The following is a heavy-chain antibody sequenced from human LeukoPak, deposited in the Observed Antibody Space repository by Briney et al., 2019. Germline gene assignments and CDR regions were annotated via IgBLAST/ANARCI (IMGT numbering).Heavy chain of an antibody. CDR3: ARDRGSVDY. Sequence: GGSLRLSYTASGFTFRSFIMRWVRQAPGKGLEYVSVISSNGGSTSNAKFVKGRFTIYRDNPKNTLHLQMNSLRDEDTAVYYCARDRGSVDYWGQGTLVTVSS. D-gene: IGHD6-19*01. CDR1: GFTFRSFI. CDR2: ISSNGGST. V-gene: IGHV3-64*01. J-gene: IGHJ4*02.